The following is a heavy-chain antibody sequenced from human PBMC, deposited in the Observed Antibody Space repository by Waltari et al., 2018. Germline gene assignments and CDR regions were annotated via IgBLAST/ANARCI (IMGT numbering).Heavy chain of an antibody. Sequence: QVQLQESGPGLVKPSETLSLTCIGSGGSISGHYWTWIRQPAGKGLEWIGRIYSSGSTNYNPSLKSRVAMSIDTSKNQFSLKLTSVTAADTAVYYCARPKWRTSWKMGEFDPWGQGTLVTVSS. CDR3: ARPKWRTSWKMGEFDP. D-gene: IGHD2-2*01. J-gene: IGHJ5*02. CDR1: GGSISGHY. CDR2: IYSSGST. V-gene: IGHV4-4*07.